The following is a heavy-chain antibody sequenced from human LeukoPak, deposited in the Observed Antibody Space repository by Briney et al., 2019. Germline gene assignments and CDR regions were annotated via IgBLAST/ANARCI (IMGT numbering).Heavy chain of an antibody. D-gene: IGHD2-21*02. CDR2: ITSGGST. CDR1: GFTFSNYA. Sequence: PGGSLRLSCAASGFTFSNYAMNWVRQAPGKGLEWVSGITSGGSTCYSDSVEGRFSISCDNSKNTLYLQMTSLRAEDTAVYYCATRLPVVGDRNRAFDYWGQGTLVTVSS. V-gene: IGHV3-23*01. CDR3: ATRLPVVGDRNRAFDY. J-gene: IGHJ4*02.